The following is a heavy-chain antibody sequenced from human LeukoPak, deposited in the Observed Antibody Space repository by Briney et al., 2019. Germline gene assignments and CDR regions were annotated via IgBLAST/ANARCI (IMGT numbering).Heavy chain of an antibody. D-gene: IGHD3-16*01. J-gene: IGHJ4*02. CDR1: GFTFSSYW. Sequence: PGGSLRLSCAASGFTFSSYWMSWVRQAPGKGLEWVANRKQDGSEKYYVDSVKGRFTISRDNAKNSLYLQMNSLRAEDTAVYYCARDMITFGGVGFDYWGQGTLVTVSS. CDR3: ARDMITFGGVGFDY. V-gene: IGHV3-7*01. CDR2: RKQDGSEK.